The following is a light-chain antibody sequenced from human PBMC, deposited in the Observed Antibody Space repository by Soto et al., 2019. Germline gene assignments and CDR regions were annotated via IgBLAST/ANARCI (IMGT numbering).Light chain of an antibody. V-gene: IGLV2-14*01. Sequence: QLVLTQPASVSGSPGQSITISCTGTSSDVGNYIFVSWYRQHPGKAPKLMIYDINNRPSGVSNRFSGSKSGNTASLTISGLQAEDEADYYCVSYTTSASYVFGTGTKPTVL. J-gene: IGLJ1*01. CDR3: VSYTTSASYV. CDR1: SSDVGNYIF. CDR2: DIN.